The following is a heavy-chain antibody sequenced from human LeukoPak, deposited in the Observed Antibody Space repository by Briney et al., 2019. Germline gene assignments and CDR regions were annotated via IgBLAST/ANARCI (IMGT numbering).Heavy chain of an antibody. CDR2: INPKSGGT. D-gene: IGHD1-1*01. CDR1: GYSFTGYY. V-gene: IGHV1-2*02. Sequence: ASVPVSCKASGYSFTGYYMHWVRQAPGQGLEWMGWINPKSGGTNYAQMFQDRVTMTRDTSISTAYMELSRLRSDDTGVYYCARDGQGSGKTFDYWGQGTLITVSS. J-gene: IGHJ4*02. CDR3: ARDGQGSGKTFDY.